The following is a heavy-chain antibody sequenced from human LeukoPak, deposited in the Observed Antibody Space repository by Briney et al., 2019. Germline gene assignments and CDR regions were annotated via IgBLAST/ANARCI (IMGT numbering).Heavy chain of an antibody. CDR2: IIPIFGTA. Sequence: GASVKVSCKASGGTFSSYAISWVRQAPGQGLEWMGGIIPIFGTANYAQKFQGRVTITADESTSTAYMELSSLRSEDTAVYYCARDPGPVSPVMGSFFDYWGQGTLVTVSS. CDR3: ARDPGPVSPVMGSFFDY. J-gene: IGHJ4*02. CDR1: GGTFSSYA. D-gene: IGHD3-16*01. V-gene: IGHV1-69*13.